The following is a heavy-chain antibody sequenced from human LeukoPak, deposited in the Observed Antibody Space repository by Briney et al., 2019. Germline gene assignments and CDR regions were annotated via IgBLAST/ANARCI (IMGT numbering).Heavy chain of an antibody. D-gene: IGHD3-9*01. CDR3: ARGFSYFDWLLYPSYYYYYMDV. Sequence: KASETLSLTCTVSGGSISSSSYYWGWIRQPPGKGLEWIGSIYYSGSTYYNPSLKSRVTISVDTSKNQFSLKLSSVTAADTAVYYCARGFSYFDWLLYPSYYYYYMDVWGKGTTVTISS. CDR2: IYYSGST. CDR1: GGSISSSSYY. J-gene: IGHJ6*03. V-gene: IGHV4-39*07.